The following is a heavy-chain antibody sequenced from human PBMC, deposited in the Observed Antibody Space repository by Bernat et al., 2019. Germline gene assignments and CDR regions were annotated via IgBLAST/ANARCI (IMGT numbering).Heavy chain of an antibody. CDR1: GYTFTNYA. V-gene: IGHV1-3*01. D-gene: IGHD2-15*01. Sequence: QVQLVQSGTEVKKPGASVKVSCKASGYTFTNYAMHWVRQAPGQGLEWMGWISAGNGKTKYSQKFQGRVTITRDTSASTAYMELSSLRSEDMAVYYCARDLVVAATDTYWYFDLWGRGTLVTVSS. CDR2: ISAGNGKT. J-gene: IGHJ2*01. CDR3: ARDLVVAATDTYWYFDL.